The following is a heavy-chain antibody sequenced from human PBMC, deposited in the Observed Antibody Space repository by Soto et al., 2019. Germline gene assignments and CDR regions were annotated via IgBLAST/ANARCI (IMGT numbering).Heavy chain of an antibody. CDR1: GYSFSSYC. V-gene: IGHV5-51*01. CDR2: IYPGDSDT. CDR3: ARHQSSGLRLYYHGMDV. J-gene: IGHJ6*02. D-gene: IGHD6-19*01. Sequence: GESLKISCKGSGYSFSSYCIGWVRQMPGKGLEWMRVIYPGDSDTKYSPSFQGQVTISADKSVSTAYLQWSSLRASDTATYYCARHQSSGLRLYYHGMDVWGQGTTVTVSS.